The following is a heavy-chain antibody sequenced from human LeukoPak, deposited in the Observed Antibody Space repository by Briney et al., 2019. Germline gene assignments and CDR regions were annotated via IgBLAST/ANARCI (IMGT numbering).Heavy chain of an antibody. CDR3: ASLGCSSTSCYPYYYYMDV. J-gene: IGHJ6*03. CDR1: GGSISSYY. CDR2: IYYSGST. V-gene: IGHV4-59*01. Sequence: SETLSLTCTVSGGSISSYYWSWIRQPPGKGLEWIGYIYYSGSTNYNPSLKSRVTISVDTSKNQFSLKLSSVTAADTAVYYCASLGCSSTSCYPYYYYMDVWGKGTTVTISS. D-gene: IGHD2-2*01.